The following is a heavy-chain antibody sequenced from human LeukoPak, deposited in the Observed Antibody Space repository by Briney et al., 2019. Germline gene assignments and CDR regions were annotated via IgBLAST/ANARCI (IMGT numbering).Heavy chain of an antibody. CDR3: AASGGPINWFDP. D-gene: IGHD3-10*01. CDR1: GGSFSGYY. CDR2: ITHNGYT. J-gene: IGHJ5*02. Sequence: SETLSLTCAVYGGSFSGYYWGWIRQPPGEGLQWIGEITHNGYTNYNPALKSRVTISIDTSKNEFSLKVSSVTAADMAIYYCAASGGPINWFDPWGQGTLVTVSS. V-gene: IGHV4-34*01.